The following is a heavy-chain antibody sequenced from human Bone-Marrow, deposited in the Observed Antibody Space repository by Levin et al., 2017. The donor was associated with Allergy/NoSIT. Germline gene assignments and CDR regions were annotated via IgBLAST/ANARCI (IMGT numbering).Heavy chain of an antibody. V-gene: IGHV3-23*01. CDR3: AKAHPSSGWPAFDY. Sequence: GGSLRLSCVGSGFTFSRYAMSWVRQAPGRGLEWVASVNNGGNAYYGDSVKGRFTVSRDNSRNTLDLQMDSLRDDDTAIYYCAKAHPSSGWPAFDYWGQGTRVSVSS. J-gene: IGHJ4*02. D-gene: IGHD6-19*01. CDR2: VNNGGNA. CDR1: GFTFSRYA.